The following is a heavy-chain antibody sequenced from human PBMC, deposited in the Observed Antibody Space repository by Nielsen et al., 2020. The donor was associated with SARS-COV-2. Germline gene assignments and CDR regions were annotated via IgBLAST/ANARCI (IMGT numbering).Heavy chain of an antibody. CDR2: IVPFIGTT. J-gene: IGHJ4*02. CDR3: ARGGYSSSWRFDY. D-gene: IGHD6-13*01. Sequence: SVKVSCKASGGTFSSYAISWVRQAPGQGLEWMGGIVPFIGTTYYAQNFQGRVTITADESTSTAYLDLSSLRSDDTAFYYCARGGYSSSWRFDYWGQGTLVTVSS. V-gene: IGHV1-69*13. CDR1: GGTFSSYA.